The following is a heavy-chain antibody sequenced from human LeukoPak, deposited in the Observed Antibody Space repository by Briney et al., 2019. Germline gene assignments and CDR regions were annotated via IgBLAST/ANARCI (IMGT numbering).Heavy chain of an antibody. CDR1: GFTFSSYS. J-gene: IGHJ3*02. CDR2: ISSSSYI. V-gene: IGHV3-21*01. CDR3: ARVNHHDAFDI. Sequence: GGSLRLSCAASGFTFSSYSMNWVRQAPGKGLEWVSSISSSSYIYYADSVRGRFTISRDNAKNSLYLQMNSLRAEDTAVYYCARVNHHDAFDIWGQGTMVTVSS.